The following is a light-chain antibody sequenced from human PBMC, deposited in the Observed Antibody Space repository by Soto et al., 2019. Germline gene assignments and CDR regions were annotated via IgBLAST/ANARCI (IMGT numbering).Light chain of an antibody. CDR1: QSVSSSF. V-gene: IGKV3-20*01. CDR3: QQYGSSTLT. Sequence: EIVLTQSPGTLSLSPGERATLSCRASQSVSSSFLAWYQQKPGQAPRLLIYGASSRATGIPDRFSGSGSGTDFTLTISRLETEDVAVYYWQQYGSSTLTVGGGTKVEIK. CDR2: GAS. J-gene: IGKJ4*01.